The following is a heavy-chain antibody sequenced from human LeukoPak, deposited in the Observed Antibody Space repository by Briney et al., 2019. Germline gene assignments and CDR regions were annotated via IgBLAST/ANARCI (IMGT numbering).Heavy chain of an antibody. D-gene: IGHD4-17*01. V-gene: IGHV3-23*01. CDR2: ISGSGSST. CDR3: AKASVTTMGMYYFDY. Sequence: GGSLRLSCAASGFTFSSYAMSWVRQAPGKGLEWVSAISGSGSSTYYADSVKGRFTISRDNSKNTLYLQMNSLRAEDTAVYYCAKASVTTMGMYYFDYWGQGTLVTVSS. J-gene: IGHJ4*02. CDR1: GFTFSSYA.